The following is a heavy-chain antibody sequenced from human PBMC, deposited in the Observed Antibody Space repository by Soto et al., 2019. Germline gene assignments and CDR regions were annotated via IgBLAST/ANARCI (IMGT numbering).Heavy chain of an antibody. J-gene: IGHJ6*02. CDR1: GGSISSYY. CDR2: IYYSGST. V-gene: IGHV4-59*01. CDR3: ASGGLAAAHYYYYYGMDV. D-gene: IGHD6-13*01. Sequence: SETLSLTCTVSGGSISSYYWSWIRQPPGKGLEWIRYIYYSGSTNYNPSLKSRVTISVDTSKNQFSLKLSSVTAADTAVYYCASGGLAAAHYYYYYGMDVWGQGTTVTVSS.